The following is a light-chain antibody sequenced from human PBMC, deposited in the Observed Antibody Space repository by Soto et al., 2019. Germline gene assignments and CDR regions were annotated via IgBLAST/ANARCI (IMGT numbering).Light chain of an antibody. J-gene: IGLJ3*02. V-gene: IGLV2-14*01. CDR1: SSDVGSYNY. CDR2: EVS. Sequence: QSVLTQPASVSGSPGQSITISCTGTSSDVGSYNYVSWYQQYPGKAPKLMIYEVSNRPSGVSNRFSGSKSGNPASLTISGRQAEDEADYYCSSYTTSATRVFGGGTKLTVL. CDR3: SSYTTSATRV.